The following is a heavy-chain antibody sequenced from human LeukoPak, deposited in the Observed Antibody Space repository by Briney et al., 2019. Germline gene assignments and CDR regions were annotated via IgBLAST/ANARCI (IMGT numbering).Heavy chain of an antibody. D-gene: IGHD3-22*01. CDR1: GFTFSDYY. V-gene: IGHV3-11*01. CDR2: ICDSGRTI. Sequence: GGSLRLSCAASGFTFSDYYMSWIRQAPGKGLEGVSYICDSGRTIYYADSVKGRFTISRDNAKNSVYLQMNNLRAGDTAVYYCARDRLGDYDHSGYYDKWGQGTLVTVSS. J-gene: IGHJ4*02. CDR3: ARDRLGDYDHSGYYDK.